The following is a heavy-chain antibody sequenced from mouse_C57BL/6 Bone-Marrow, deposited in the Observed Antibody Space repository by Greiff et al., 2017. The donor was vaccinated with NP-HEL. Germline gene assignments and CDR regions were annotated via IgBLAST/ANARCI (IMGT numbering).Heavy chain of an antibody. CDR2: IYPRSGNT. D-gene: IGHD3-3*01. Sequence: VQLVESGAELARPGASVKLSCKASGYTFTSYGISWVKQRTGQGLEWIGEIYPRSGNTYYNEKFKGKATLTADKSSSTAYMELRSLTSEDSAVYFCARPLHSLGAYWGQGTLVTVSA. V-gene: IGHV1-81*01. CDR1: GYTFTSYG. CDR3: ARPLHSLGAY. J-gene: IGHJ3*01.